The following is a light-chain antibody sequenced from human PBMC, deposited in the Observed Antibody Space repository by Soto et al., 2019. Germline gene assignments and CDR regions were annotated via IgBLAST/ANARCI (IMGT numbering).Light chain of an antibody. CDR3: ASWDDSQNVVL. CDR2: DNY. Sequence: QSVLTQPPSVSAAAGQKVTISCSGSSVNIERHYVSWYQHLPGTAPKLLIYDNYKRPSGIPGRFSGSKSGTSGSLVISGLQSEDEADYFCASWDDSQNVVLFGGGTKLTVL. V-gene: IGLV1-51*01. J-gene: IGLJ2*01. CDR1: SVNIERHY.